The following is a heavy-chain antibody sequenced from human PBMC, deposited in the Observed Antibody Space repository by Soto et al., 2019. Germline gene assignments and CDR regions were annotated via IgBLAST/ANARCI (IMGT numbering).Heavy chain of an antibody. D-gene: IGHD3-3*01. Sequence: ASVKVSCKASGYTFTSYDINWVRQATGQGLEWMGWMNPNSGNTGYAQKFQGRVTMTRNTSISTAYMELSSLRSEDTAVYYCAREGYDFWSGYYLYGWFDPWGQGTLVTVSS. CDR2: MNPNSGNT. V-gene: IGHV1-8*01. J-gene: IGHJ5*02. CDR3: AREGYDFWSGYYLYGWFDP. CDR1: GYTFTSYD.